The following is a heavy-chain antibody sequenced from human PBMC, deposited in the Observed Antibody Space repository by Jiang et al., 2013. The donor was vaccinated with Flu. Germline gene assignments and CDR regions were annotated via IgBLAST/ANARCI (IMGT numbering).Heavy chain of an antibody. CDR1: GGSISSYY. J-gene: IGHJ2*01. CDR2: IYTSGST. V-gene: IGHV4-4*07. CDR3: ARVGSMGSGWYHSRYWYFDL. D-gene: IGHD6-19*01. Sequence: GSGLVKPSETLSLTCAVSGGSISSYYWSWIRQPAGKGLEWIGRIYTSGSTNYNPSLKSRVTMSVDTSKNQFSLKLSSVTAADTAVYYCARVGSMGSGWYHSRYWYFDLWGRGTLVTVSS.